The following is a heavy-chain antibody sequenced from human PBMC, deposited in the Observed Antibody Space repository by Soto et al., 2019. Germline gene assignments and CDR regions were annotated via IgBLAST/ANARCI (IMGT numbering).Heavy chain of an antibody. D-gene: IGHD3-9*01. CDR3: ARALSRKTLRYFDWLLSSNYFDY. CDR2: ISSSSSTI. J-gene: IGHJ4*02. CDR1: GFTFSNAW. V-gene: IGHV3-48*01. Sequence: GGSLRLSCAASGFTFSNAWMSWVRQAPGKGLEWVSYISSSSSTIYYADSVKGRFTISRDNAKNSLYLQMNSLRAEDTAVYYCARALSRKTLRYFDWLLSSNYFDYWGQGTLVTVSS.